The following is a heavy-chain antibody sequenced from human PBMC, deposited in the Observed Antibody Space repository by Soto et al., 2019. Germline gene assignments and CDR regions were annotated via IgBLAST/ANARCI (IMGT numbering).Heavy chain of an antibody. CDR2: ISSTTNYI. CDR1: GFTFSVHF. J-gene: IGHJ4*02. CDR3: ARESEDLTSNFDY. V-gene: IGHV3-21*06. Sequence: GGSLRLSCAASGFTFSVHFMSWVRQAPGKGLEWVSSISSTTNYIYYGDSMKGRFTISRDNAKNSLYLEMNSLRAEDTAVYYCARESEDLTSNFDYWGQGTLVTVSS.